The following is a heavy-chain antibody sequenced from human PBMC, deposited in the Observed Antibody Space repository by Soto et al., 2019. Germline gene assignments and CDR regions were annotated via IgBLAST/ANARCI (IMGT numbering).Heavy chain of an antibody. D-gene: IGHD3-3*01. Sequence: PGGSLRLSCAASGFTFSDYYMSWIRQAPGKGLEWVSYISSSGSTIYYADSVKGRFTISRDNAKNSLYLQMNSLRAEDTAVYYCARDRGNYDFWSGYYKHYYYYGMDVWGQGTTVTVSS. J-gene: IGHJ6*02. CDR3: ARDRGNYDFWSGYYKHYYYYGMDV. CDR1: GFTFSDYY. CDR2: ISSSGSTI. V-gene: IGHV3-11*01.